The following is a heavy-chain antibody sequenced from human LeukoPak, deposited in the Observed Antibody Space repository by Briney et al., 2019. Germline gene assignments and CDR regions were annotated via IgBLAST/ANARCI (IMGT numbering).Heavy chain of an antibody. J-gene: IGHJ4*02. CDR3: AKDLVTGSLDY. D-gene: IGHD3-10*01. V-gene: IGHV3-23*01. CDR1: GFTFSSYA. Sequence: GGSLRLFCTASGFTFSSYAMTWVRQAPGKGLEWVSSISGSGGSTYYADSVKGRFTISRANSENTLYLQMHSLRAEDTAVYYCAKDLVTGSLDYWGQGTLVTVSS. CDR2: ISGSGGST.